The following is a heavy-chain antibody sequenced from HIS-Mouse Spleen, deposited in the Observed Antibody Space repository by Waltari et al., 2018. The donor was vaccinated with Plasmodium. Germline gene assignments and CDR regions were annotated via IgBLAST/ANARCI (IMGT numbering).Heavy chain of an antibody. CDR3: ARDRITGTSYFDY. Sequence: QLQLQESGPGLVKPSETLSLTCTVSGCSISSSSYYWGLIRQPPGKGLEWIGSIYYSGSTYYNPSLKSRVTISVDTSKNQFSLKLSSVTAADTAVYYCARDRITGTSYFDYWGQGTLVTVSS. J-gene: IGHJ4*02. V-gene: IGHV4-39*07. D-gene: IGHD1-7*01. CDR2: IYYSGST. CDR1: GCSISSSSYY.